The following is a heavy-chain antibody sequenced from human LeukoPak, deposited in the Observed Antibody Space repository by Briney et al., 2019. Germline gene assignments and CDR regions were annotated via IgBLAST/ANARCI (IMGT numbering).Heavy chain of an antibody. CDR3: ARLSRITMVRGVMGYFDY. D-gene: IGHD3-10*01. J-gene: IGHJ4*02. Sequence: PSQTLSLTCAVSGYSISSGYSWGWIRQPPGKGLEWIGSIYHSGSTYYNPTLKSRVTISVDTSKNQFSLKLSSVTAADTAVYYCARLSRITMVRGVMGYFDYWGQGTLVTVSS. CDR2: IYHSGST. V-gene: IGHV4-38-2*01. CDR1: GYSISSGYS.